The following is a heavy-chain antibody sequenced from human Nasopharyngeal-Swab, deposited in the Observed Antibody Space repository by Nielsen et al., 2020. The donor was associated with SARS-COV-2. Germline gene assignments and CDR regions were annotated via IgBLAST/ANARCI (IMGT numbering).Heavy chain of an antibody. J-gene: IGHJ4*02. V-gene: IGHV2-70*01. CDR1: GFSLSTSGMC. D-gene: IGHD3-10*01. Sequence: SGPTLVKPTQTLTLTCTFSGFSLSTSGMCVSWIRQPPGKALEWLALIDWDDDKYYSTSLKTRLTISKDTSKNQVVLTMTNIDPVDTATYYCARILVGRYYGSGSYYYFDYWGQGTLVTVSS. CDR2: IDWDDDK. CDR3: ARILVGRYYGSGSYYYFDY.